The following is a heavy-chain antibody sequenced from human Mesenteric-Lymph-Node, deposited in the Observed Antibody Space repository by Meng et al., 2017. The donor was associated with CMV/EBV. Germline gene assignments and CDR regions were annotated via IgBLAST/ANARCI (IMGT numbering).Heavy chain of an antibody. CDR3: AANPRYYYDSSGYYDSS. V-gene: IGHV3-21*04. D-gene: IGHD3-22*01. Sequence: GESLKISCVASGFTFSSYTMNWVRQAPGKGLEWVSSINSNSGYIYYGDSLKGRFTISRDNAKNSLYLQMNSLRAEDTAVYYCAANPRYYYDSSGYYDSSWGQGTLVTVSS. CDR1: GFTFSSYT. J-gene: IGHJ4*02. CDR2: INSNSGYI.